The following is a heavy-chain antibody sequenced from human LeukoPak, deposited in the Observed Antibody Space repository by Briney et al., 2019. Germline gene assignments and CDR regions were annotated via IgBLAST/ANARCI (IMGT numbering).Heavy chain of an antibody. CDR1: GGSISSSSYY. J-gene: IGHJ5*02. CDR2: IYYSAST. Sequence: PSXXLSLTCTVSGGSISSSSYYWGGNRQPPGKGLELIGSIYYSASTSYTPSLKSRVTISVDTSKNQFSLKLSSVTAADTAVYYCATSEKWFDPWGQGTPVTVSS. V-gene: IGHV4-39*01. CDR3: ATSEKWFDP.